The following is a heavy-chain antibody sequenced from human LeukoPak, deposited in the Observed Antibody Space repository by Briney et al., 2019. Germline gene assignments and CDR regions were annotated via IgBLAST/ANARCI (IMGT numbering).Heavy chain of an antibody. V-gene: IGHV1-2*02. CDR1: GFTFTVYN. D-gene: IGHD3-10*01. CDR2: INPNSGGT. Sequence: ASVKVSCKASGFTFTVYNIHWVRQAPGQGLEWMGWINPNSGGTNYAQKFQGRVTMTRDTSISTAYMELSRLRSDDTAVYYCARFGELKRSPDYWGQGTLVTVSS. J-gene: IGHJ4*02. CDR3: ARFGELKRSPDY.